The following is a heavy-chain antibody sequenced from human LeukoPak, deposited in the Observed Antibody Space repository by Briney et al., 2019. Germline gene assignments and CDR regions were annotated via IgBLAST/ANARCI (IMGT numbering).Heavy chain of an antibody. CDR2: FDPEDGET. CDR1: GYTLTELS. Sequence: ASVKVSCKVSGYTLTELSMHWVRQAPGKGLEWMGGFDPEDGETIYAQKFQGRVTMTEDTSTDTAYMELSSLRSEDTAVYYCATALGYDSSGYPPWFDYWGQGTLVTVSS. D-gene: IGHD3-22*01. V-gene: IGHV1-24*01. CDR3: ATALGYDSSGYPPWFDY. J-gene: IGHJ4*02.